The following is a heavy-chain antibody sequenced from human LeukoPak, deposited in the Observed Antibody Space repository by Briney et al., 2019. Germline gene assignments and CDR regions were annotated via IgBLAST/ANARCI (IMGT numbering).Heavy chain of an antibody. V-gene: IGHV1-46*01. J-gene: IGHJ4*02. Sequence: ASVKVSCKASGYTFTNYYIHWVRQAPGQGLEWMGTINPSVGTTRSAKGRASLTRDTSTSTVYMALSTLRSDDTAVYYCARSVFPYYSGSGSPYNVDVRQNSYFDFWGQGTLVTVSS. CDR1: GYTFTNYY. D-gene: IGHD3-10*01. CDR3: ARSVFPYYSGSGSPYNVDVRQNSYFDF. CDR2: INPSVGTT.